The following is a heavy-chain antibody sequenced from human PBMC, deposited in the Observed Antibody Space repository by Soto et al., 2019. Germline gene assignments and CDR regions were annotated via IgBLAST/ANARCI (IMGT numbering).Heavy chain of an antibody. CDR3: AKDLNRCSGGSCYSSFDY. CDR2: ISGSGGST. V-gene: IGHV3-23*01. J-gene: IGHJ4*02. CDR1: GFTFSSYA. Sequence: EVPLLKSGGGLVQPGGSLRLSCAASGFTFSSYAMSWVRQAPGKGLEWVSAISGSGGSTYYADSVKGRFTISRDNSKNTLYLQMNSLRAEDTAVYYCAKDLNRCSGGSCYSSFDYWGQGTLVTVSS. D-gene: IGHD2-15*01.